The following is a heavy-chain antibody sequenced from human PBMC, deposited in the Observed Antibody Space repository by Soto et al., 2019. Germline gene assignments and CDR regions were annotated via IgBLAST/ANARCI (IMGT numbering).Heavy chain of an antibody. V-gene: IGHV3-15*01. CDR2: IKSKTDGGTT. D-gene: IGHD5-12*01. CDR1: GFTFSNAW. J-gene: IGHJ4*02. Sequence: GGSLRLSCAASGFTFSNAWMSWVRQAPGKGLEWVGRIKSKTDGGTTDYAAPVKGRFTITRDDSKNTLYLQMNSLKTEDTAVYYCTTYSGYDIFSDLYWGQGTLVTVSS. CDR3: TTYSGYDIFSDLY.